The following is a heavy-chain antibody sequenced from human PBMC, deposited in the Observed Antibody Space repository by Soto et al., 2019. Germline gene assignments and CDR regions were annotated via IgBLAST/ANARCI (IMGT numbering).Heavy chain of an antibody. CDR2: LSWNGVTI. J-gene: IGHJ6*02. D-gene: IGHD3-22*01. V-gene: IGHV3-9*01. CDR1: GFTFDDYA. CDR3: AASRAYDSSDYSGFHYGMDV. Sequence: EAQLVESGGDLVQPGRSLRLSCAASGFTFDDYAMHWVRQIPGKGLQWVSGLSWNGVTIGYAASVKGRFTISRDNAKRSLYLQMNGLRRDDTALYSCAASRAYDSSDYSGFHYGMDVWGLGTTVTVS.